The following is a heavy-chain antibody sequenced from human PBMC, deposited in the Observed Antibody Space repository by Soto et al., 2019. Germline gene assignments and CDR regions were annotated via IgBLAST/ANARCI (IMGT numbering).Heavy chain of an antibody. J-gene: IGHJ4*02. V-gene: IGHV2-5*02. CDR2: AYWDDDN. CDR3: AHRRGGYNWDDAHFDY. CDR1: GFSLSTTGVG. D-gene: IGHD1-20*01. Sequence: QITLKESGPTLVKPTQTLTLTCSFSGFSLSTTGVGVGWIRQPPGKALEWLGFAYWDDDNRYSPSLKSRLTTTKDTSANQVVLTMTNMHPVDTATYFRAHRRGGYNWDDAHFDYWGQGTLVTVSS.